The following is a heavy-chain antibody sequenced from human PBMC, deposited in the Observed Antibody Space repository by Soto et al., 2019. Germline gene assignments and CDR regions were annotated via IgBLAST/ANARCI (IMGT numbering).Heavy chain of an antibody. CDR2: ISGSGGST. Sequence: GGSLRLSCAASGFTFSSYAMSWVRQAPGKGLEWVSAISGSGGSTYYADSVKGRFTISRDNSKNTLYLQMNSLRAEDAAVYYCAKTWVVVVAATREKAPFDPWGQGTLVTVSS. CDR3: AKTWVVVVAATREKAPFDP. D-gene: IGHD2-15*01. V-gene: IGHV3-23*01. J-gene: IGHJ5*02. CDR1: GFTFSSYA.